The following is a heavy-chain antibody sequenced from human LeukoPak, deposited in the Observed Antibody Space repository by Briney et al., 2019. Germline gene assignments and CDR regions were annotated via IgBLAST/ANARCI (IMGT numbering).Heavy chain of an antibody. CDR1: GGSFSVYY. D-gene: IGHD6-13*01. J-gene: IGHJ4*02. CDR2: INHSGST. CDR3: AGGDQAAAGTD. Sequence: PSETLSLTCAVYGGSFSVYYWSWIRQPPGKGLEWIGEINHSGSTNYNPSLKSRVTISVDTSKNQFSLKLSSVTAADTAVYYCAGGDQAAAGTDWGQGTLVTVSS. V-gene: IGHV4-34*01.